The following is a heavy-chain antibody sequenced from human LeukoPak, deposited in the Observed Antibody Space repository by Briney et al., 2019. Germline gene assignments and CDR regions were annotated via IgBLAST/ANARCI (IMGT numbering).Heavy chain of an antibody. CDR1: GYSISSGYY. Sequence: SETLSLTCTVSGYSISSGYYWGWIRQPPGKGLEWIGTIYHRGSTSYNPSLTSRVTISVDTSKNHFSLKLSSVTAADTAVYYCPRVTREVYSSSWYRYYSAYWGQPTLVTVPS. CDR2: IYHRGST. J-gene: IGHJ4*02. V-gene: IGHV4-38-2*02. CDR3: PRVTREVYSSSWYRYYSAY. D-gene: IGHD6-13*01.